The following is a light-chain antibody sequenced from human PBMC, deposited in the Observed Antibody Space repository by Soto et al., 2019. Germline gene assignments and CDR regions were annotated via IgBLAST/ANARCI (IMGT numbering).Light chain of an antibody. Sequence: QSALAQPASVSGSPGQSITISCTGTSNDVGHFNYVSWFQQHPGKAPKLLIFDVSNWPSGVSDRFSGSKSGNPASLTISGLKPEDEAAYYCPSFTASNTFVFGSGTKLTVL. CDR3: PSFTASNTFV. V-gene: IGLV2-14*03. J-gene: IGLJ1*01. CDR2: DVS. CDR1: SNDVGHFNY.